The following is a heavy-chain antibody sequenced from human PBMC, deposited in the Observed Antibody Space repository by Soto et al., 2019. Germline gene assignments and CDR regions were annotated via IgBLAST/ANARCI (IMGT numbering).Heavy chain of an antibody. CDR2: ISAYNGNT. CDR1: GHTFTGYS. CDR3: AIAVHYYDSSGFPPFDY. D-gene: IGHD3-22*01. V-gene: IGHV1-18*01. J-gene: IGHJ4*02. Sequence: ASVKVSCEASGHTFTGYSMSWVRQAPGQGLEWMGWISAYNGNTNYAQKLQGRVTMTTDTSTSTAYMELRSLRSDDTAVYYCAIAVHYYDSSGFPPFDYWGQGTLVTVSS.